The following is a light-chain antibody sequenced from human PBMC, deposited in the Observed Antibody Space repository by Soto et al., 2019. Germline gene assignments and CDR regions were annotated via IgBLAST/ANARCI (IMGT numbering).Light chain of an antibody. J-gene: IGKJ5*01. CDR3: QQFKNYTIT. V-gene: IGKV1-9*01. CDR2: AAS. Sequence: IQLTQSPSSLSASVGDRVTFTCRASEDISSYLVWYQQKPGADPKLLIYAASALHSGVPSRFSGSGSGTDFNLTISRLHTEDFAVYLCQQFKNYTITFGQGTRLEIK. CDR1: EDISSY.